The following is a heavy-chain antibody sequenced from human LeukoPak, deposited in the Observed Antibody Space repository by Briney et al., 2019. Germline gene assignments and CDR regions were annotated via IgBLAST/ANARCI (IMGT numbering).Heavy chain of an antibody. CDR1: GGSLSNYY. Sequence: PSETLSLTCTLSGGSLSNYYWSWIRQPPGGGLEWIGYISYIGSTKYNPSLKSRVTISEDTSKKQFSLKLSSVTAADTAVYYCAGSYHYYMDVWGKGTTVTVSS. CDR2: ISYIGST. CDR3: AGSYHYYMDV. V-gene: IGHV4-59*01. J-gene: IGHJ6*03.